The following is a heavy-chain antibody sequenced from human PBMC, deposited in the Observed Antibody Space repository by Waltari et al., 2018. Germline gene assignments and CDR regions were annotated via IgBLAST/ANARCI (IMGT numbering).Heavy chain of an antibody. Sequence: QVQLQESAPGLVKPSETLSLTCIVSGGSIRGVYWSWIRQPPGKGLEWVGYIFYSGTTNYNPSLKSRVTISIDTSNNQFSLNLRSVTAADTAVYYCARGHSTRWYLDSWGQGTLVSVSS. J-gene: IGHJ4*02. D-gene: IGHD6-13*01. CDR2: IFYSGTT. CDR1: GGSIRGVY. CDR3: ARGHSTRWYLDS. V-gene: IGHV4-59*01.